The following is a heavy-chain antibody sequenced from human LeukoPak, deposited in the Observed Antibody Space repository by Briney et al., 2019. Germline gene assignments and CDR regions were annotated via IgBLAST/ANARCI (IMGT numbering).Heavy chain of an antibody. CDR1: GFAFSSYW. D-gene: IGHD3-10*01. CDR3: ARDQGLYGSGSYYNNWFDP. V-gene: IGHV3-7*05. J-gene: IGHJ5*02. Sequence: PGGSLRLSCAASGFAFSSYWMSWVRQAPGKGLEWVANMKYDGSEIYYVDSVKGRFTISRDNAKNSLYLQMNSLRAEDTAVYYCARDQGLYGSGSYYNNWFDPWGQGTLVTVSS. CDR2: MKYDGSEI.